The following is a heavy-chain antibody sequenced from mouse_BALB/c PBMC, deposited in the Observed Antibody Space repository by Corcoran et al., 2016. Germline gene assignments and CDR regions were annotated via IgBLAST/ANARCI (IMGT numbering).Heavy chain of an antibody. CDR2: IYPGSGST. V-gene: IGHV1-81*01. CDR1: GYTFTDYV. Sequence: QVQLQQSGPEQVKPGASVKMSCKASGYTFTDYVISWVKQRTGQGLEWIGEIYPGSGSTYYNEKFKGKATLTADKSSNTAYMQLSSLTSEDSAVYFCATYWDFDVWGAGTTVTVSS. J-gene: IGHJ1*01. CDR3: ATYWDFDV.